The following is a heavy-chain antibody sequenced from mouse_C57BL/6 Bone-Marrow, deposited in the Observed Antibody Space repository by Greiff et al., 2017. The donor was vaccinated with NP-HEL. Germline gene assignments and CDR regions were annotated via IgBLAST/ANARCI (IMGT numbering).Heavy chain of an antibody. CDR2: ISDGGSYT. Sequence: EVQLVESGGGLVKPGGSLKLSCAASGFTFSSYAMSRVRQTPEKRLEWVATISDGGSYTYYPDNVKGRFTISRDNAKNNLYLQMSHLKSEDTAMYYCARDNYWGQGTTLTVSS. J-gene: IGHJ2*01. V-gene: IGHV5-4*01. CDR3: ARDNY. CDR1: GFTFSSYA.